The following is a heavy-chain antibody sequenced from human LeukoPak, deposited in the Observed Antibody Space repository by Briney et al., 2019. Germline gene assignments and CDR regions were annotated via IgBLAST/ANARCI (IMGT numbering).Heavy chain of an antibody. CDR3: AKDPDIDYYDSSGYYYSPASFDY. J-gene: IGHJ4*02. CDR2: IRYDGSNK. CDR1: GFTFNSYG. D-gene: IGHD3-22*01. V-gene: IGHV3-30*02. Sequence: GGSLRLSCAASGFTFNSYGMHWVRQAPGKGLEWVAFIRYDGSNKYYADSVKGRFTISRDNSKNTLYLQMNSLRAEDTAVHYCAKDPDIDYYDSSGYYYSPASFDYWGQGTLVTVSS.